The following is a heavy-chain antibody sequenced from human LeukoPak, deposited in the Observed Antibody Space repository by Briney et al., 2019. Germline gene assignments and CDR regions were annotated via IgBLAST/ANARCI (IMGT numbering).Heavy chain of an antibody. D-gene: IGHD3-22*01. CDR2: FSSDGSSE. CDR3: AKDLFEDSSGYFEGVFDY. CDR1: GFIFSTSA. J-gene: IGHJ4*02. V-gene: IGHV3-30*04. Sequence: GGSLRLSCAASGFIFSTSAMHWVRQAPGKGLEWVAVFSSDGSSEYYADSVKGRFTISRDNSKNTLYLQMNSLRAEDTAVYYCAKDLFEDSSGYFEGVFDYWGQGTLVTVSS.